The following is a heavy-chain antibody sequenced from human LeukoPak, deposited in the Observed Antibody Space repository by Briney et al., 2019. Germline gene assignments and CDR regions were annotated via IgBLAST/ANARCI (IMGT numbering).Heavy chain of an antibody. CDR1: GFTFSSYG. CDR3: AKDFRSFGVVHGFDY. V-gene: IGHV3-30*02. Sequence: GGSLRLSCAASGFTFSSYGMHWVRQAPGKGLEWVAFIRYDGSNKYYADSEKGRFTISRDNSKNTLYLQMNSLRAEDTAVYYCAKDFRSFGVVHGFDYWGQGTLVTVSS. CDR2: IRYDGSNK. D-gene: IGHD3-3*01. J-gene: IGHJ4*02.